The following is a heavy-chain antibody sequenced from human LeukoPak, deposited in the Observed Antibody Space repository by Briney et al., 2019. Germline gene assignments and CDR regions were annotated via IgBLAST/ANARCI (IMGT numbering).Heavy chain of an antibody. CDR3: ARDELDATTYYDFWSGYPYFDY. CDR1: GFTFSDYY. D-gene: IGHD3-3*01. Sequence: GGSLRLSCAASGFTFSDYYMSWIRQAPGKGLEWISYISSSGSTIYYADSVKGRFTISRDNAKNSLYLQMNSLRVEDTAVYYCARDELDATTYYDFWSGYPYFDYWGQGTLVTVSS. J-gene: IGHJ4*02. CDR2: ISSSGSTI. V-gene: IGHV3-11*01.